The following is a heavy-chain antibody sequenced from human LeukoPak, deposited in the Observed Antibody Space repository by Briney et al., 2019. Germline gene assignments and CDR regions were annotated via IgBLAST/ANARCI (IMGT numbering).Heavy chain of an antibody. CDR3: ARNLPRYSSGWPDDY. Sequence: GGSLRLSCAASGFTFSSYAMSWVRQAPGKGLEWVSAISGSGGSTYYADSVKGRFTISRDNSKNTLYLQMNSLRAEDTAVYYCARNLPRYSSGWPDDYWGQGTLVTVSS. D-gene: IGHD6-19*01. V-gene: IGHV3-23*01. J-gene: IGHJ4*02. CDR1: GFTFSSYA. CDR2: ISGSGGST.